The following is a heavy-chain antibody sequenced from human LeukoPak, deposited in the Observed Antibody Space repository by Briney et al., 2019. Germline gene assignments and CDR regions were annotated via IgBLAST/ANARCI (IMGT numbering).Heavy chain of an antibody. J-gene: IGHJ4*02. Sequence: PSETLSLTCTVSGGSISSSSYYWGWIRQPPGKGLEWIGSIYYSRSTYYNPSLKSRVTISVDTSKNQFSLKLSSVTAEDTAVYYCARSSSSYYFDYWGQGTLVTVSS. CDR2: IYYSRST. CDR3: ARSSSSYYFDY. CDR1: GGSISSSSYY. D-gene: IGHD6-6*01. V-gene: IGHV4-39*01.